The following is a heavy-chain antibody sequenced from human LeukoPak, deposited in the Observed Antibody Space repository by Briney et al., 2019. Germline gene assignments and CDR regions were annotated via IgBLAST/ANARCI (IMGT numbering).Heavy chain of an antibody. CDR1: GGSISSGSYY. CDR2: IYTSGST. D-gene: IGHD1-14*01. J-gene: IGHJ5*02. Sequence: SQTLSLTCTVSGGSISSGSYYWSWIRQPAGKGLEWIGRIYTSGSTNYNPSLKSRVTISVDTSKNQFSLKLSSVTAADTAVYYCARRVITGTSNWFDPWGQGTLVTVSS. CDR3: ARRVITGTSNWFDP. V-gene: IGHV4-61*02.